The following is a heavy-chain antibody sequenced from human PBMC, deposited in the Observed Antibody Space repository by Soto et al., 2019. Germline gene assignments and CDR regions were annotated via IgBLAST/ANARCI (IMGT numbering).Heavy chain of an antibody. D-gene: IGHD6-13*01. Sequence: PGESLKISCKGSGYSFTSYWIGWVRQMPGKGLEWMGIIYPGDSDTRYSPSFQGQVTISADKSISTAYLQWSSLKASDTAMYYCAGTLAAAGTFHYSMDVWGQGTTVTVSS. J-gene: IGHJ6*02. V-gene: IGHV5-51*01. CDR3: AGTLAAAGTFHYSMDV. CDR2: IYPGDSDT. CDR1: GYSFTSYW.